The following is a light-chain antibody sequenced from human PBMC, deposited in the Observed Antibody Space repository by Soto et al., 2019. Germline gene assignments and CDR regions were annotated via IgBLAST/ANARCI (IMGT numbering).Light chain of an antibody. CDR2: DTS. J-gene: IGLJ3*02. CDR1: TGAVTSGHY. Sequence: QAVVTQEPSLTVSPGGTVTLTCGSSTGAVTSGHYPYWFQQKPGQAPRILIYDTSNKHSWTPARFSGSLLGGKAALTLSGAQPEDEAEYYCLLSYSGARWVFGGGTKLTVL. CDR3: LLSYSGARWV. V-gene: IGLV7-46*01.